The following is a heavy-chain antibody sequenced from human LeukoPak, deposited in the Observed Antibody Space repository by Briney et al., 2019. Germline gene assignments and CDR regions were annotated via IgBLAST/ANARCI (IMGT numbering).Heavy chain of an antibody. CDR3: ATLYCSGGSCYLLY. CDR2: FDPEDGET. CDR1: GYTLTELS. Sequence: ASVKVSCKVSGYTLTELSMHWVRQAPGKGLEWMGGFDPEDGETIYAQKFQGRVTMTEDTSTDTAYMELSSLRSEDTAVYYCATLYCSGGSCYLLYWGQGTLVTVSS. V-gene: IGHV1-24*01. D-gene: IGHD2-15*01. J-gene: IGHJ4*02.